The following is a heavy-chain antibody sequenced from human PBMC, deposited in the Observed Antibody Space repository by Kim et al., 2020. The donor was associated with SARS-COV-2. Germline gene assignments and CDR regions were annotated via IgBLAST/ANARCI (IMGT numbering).Heavy chain of an antibody. CDR3: ARSQPQQQLVNPYGNY. V-gene: IGHV4-34*01. Sequence: SETLSLTCAVYGGSFSGYYWSWIRQPPGKGLEWIGEINHSGSTNYNPSLKSRVTISVDTSKNQFSLKLSSVTAADTAVYYCARSQPQQQLVNPYGNYWGQGTLVTVSS. CDR2: INHSGST. CDR1: GGSFSGYY. J-gene: IGHJ4*02. D-gene: IGHD6-13*01.